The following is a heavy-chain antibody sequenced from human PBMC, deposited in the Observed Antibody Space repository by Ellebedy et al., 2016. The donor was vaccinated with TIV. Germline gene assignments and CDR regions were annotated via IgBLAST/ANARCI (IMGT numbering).Heavy chain of an antibody. V-gene: IGHV1-46*01. CDR1: RYTFTSYY. J-gene: IGHJ4*02. CDR2: INPSGGST. CDR3: ARANITMVRGVEGPSWSSFYYFDY. Sequence: ASVKVSXKASRYTFTSYYMHWVRQAPGQGLEWMGIINPSGGSTSYAQKFQGRVTMTRDTSTSTAYMELSSLRSEDTAVYYCARANITMVRGVEGPSWSSFYYFDYWGQGTLVTVSS. D-gene: IGHD3-10*01.